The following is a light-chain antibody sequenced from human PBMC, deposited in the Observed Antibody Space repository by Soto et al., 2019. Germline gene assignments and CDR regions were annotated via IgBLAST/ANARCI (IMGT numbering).Light chain of an antibody. Sequence: TFLTQSPCTLSLSPGERATLSCRASQNVSSNLLVRYQQHPGQAPRLLIYGASSRATGIPERFSGSGSGTDFSLTIRRLEPDDFETFYCQQSYSYSWTFGQGTKVDIK. V-gene: IGKV3-20*01. J-gene: IGKJ1*01. CDR2: GAS. CDR1: QNVSSNL. CDR3: QQSYSYSWT.